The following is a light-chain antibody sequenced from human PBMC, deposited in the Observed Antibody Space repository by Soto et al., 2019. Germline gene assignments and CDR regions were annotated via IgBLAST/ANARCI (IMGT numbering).Light chain of an antibody. CDR2: AAS. CDR1: QNINNY. J-gene: IGKJ2*01. CDR3: QQSYSMPQT. V-gene: IGKV1-39*01. Sequence: DIQMTQSPSSLSASVGDSVTITCRASQNINNYLSWYQHKPGKAPKLLIYAASNLQSGVPSSFSGSRSGTEFTLTISRLYPEDFATYYCQQSYSMPQTFGQATKLEI.